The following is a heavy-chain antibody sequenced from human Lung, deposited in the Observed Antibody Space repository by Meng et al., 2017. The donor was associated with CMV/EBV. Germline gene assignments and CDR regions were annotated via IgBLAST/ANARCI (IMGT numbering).Heavy chain of an antibody. CDR2: INPKNGDP. D-gene: IGHD1-26*01. V-gene: IGHV1-2*06. CDR3: TRRPLGSTRPCDD. J-gene: IGHJ4*02. Sequence: ASVKVSCKTSGFNFYGFYIHWVRRAPGQGLEWMGRINPKNGDPKYAQRFEGRVSMTTDTSITTVYMELRSLRSDDTAFYYCTRRPLGSTRPCDDWGQGTLVTVSS. CDR1: GFNFYGFY.